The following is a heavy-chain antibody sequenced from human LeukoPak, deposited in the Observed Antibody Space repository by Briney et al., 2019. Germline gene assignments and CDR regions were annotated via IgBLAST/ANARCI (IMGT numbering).Heavy chain of an antibody. Sequence: ASVKVSFKASGYTFTSYDINWVRQATGQGLEWMGWMNPNSGNTGYAQKFQGRVTITRNTSISTAYMELSSLRSEDTAVYYCASQINMVRGVISWGQGTLVTVSS. J-gene: IGHJ5*02. CDR2: MNPNSGNT. CDR1: GYTFTSYD. CDR3: ASQINMVRGVIS. V-gene: IGHV1-8*01. D-gene: IGHD3-10*01.